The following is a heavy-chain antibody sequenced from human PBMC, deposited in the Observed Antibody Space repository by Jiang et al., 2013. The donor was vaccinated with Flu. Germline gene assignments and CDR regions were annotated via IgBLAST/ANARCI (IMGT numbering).Heavy chain of an antibody. J-gene: IGHJ6*04. CDR3: AGGPYGMDV. CDR2: TYYRSKWNN. V-gene: IGHV6-1*01. D-gene: IGHD3-16*01. Sequence: QTLSLTCAISGDSVSANSATWNWIRQSPSRGLEWLGRTYYRSKWNNGYAVSVKGRITINPDTSKNQFSLQLNSVTPEDTAVYYCAGGPYGMDVWGKGTTVTVSS. CDR1: GDSVSANSAT.